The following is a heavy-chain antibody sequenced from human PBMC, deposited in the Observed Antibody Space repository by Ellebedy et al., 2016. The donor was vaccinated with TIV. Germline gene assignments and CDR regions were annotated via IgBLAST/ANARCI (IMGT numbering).Heavy chain of an antibody. CDR1: GGSISSYY. CDR2: ISYSGST. CDR3: ARIRGYCHDY. Sequence: MPSETLSLTCTVSGGSISSYYWSWIRQPPGKGLEWIGYISYSGSTNYNPSLKSRVTISIDTSKNQFSLKLRSVTAADTAMYYCARIRGYCHDYWGQGTLVTVSA. D-gene: IGHD5-18*01. V-gene: IGHV4-59*01. J-gene: IGHJ4*02.